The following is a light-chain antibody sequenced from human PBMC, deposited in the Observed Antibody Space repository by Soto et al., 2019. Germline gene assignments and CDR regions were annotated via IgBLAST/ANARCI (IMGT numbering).Light chain of an antibody. Sequence: DIQMTHSPSSLSASVGDKVTITCRASQSISSSLNWYQQNSGKDPNLLIYGVSRLQGGVPSRFSGSGSGTDFNLSISSLQPEDFATYYCQQSYSFTQTFGQGTKVDIK. CDR1: QSISSS. CDR3: QQSYSFTQT. V-gene: IGKV1-39*01. J-gene: IGKJ2*01. CDR2: GVS.